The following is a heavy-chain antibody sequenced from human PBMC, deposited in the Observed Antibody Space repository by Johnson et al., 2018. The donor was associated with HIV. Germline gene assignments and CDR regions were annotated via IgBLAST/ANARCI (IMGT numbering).Heavy chain of an antibody. CDR2: ISYDGSNK. D-gene: IGHD5-24*01. V-gene: IGHV3-30-3*01. CDR1: GFTFSSYA. CDR3: ARDVRWLPDAFDI. J-gene: IGHJ3*02. Sequence: QVQLVESGGGVVQPGRSLRLSCAASGFTFSSYAMHWVRQAPGKGLEWVAVISYDGSNKYCADSVKGRFTISRDNSKNTLYLQMNSLRAEDTAVYYCARDVRWLPDAFDIWGQGTMVTVSS.